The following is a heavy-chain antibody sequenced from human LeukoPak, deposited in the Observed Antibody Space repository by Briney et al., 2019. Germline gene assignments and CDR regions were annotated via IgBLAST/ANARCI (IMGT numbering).Heavy chain of an antibody. D-gene: IGHD1-26*01. CDR2: IYPGDSDA. Sequence: GESLKISCKGSGYSFTSYWIGWVRQMPGKGLEWMGIIYPGDSDARYSPSFQGQVTISADKSISTAYLQWSSLKASDTPMYYCARGSIVGGDWFDPWGQGTLVTVSS. V-gene: IGHV5-51*01. CDR3: ARGSIVGGDWFDP. J-gene: IGHJ5*02. CDR1: GYSFTSYW.